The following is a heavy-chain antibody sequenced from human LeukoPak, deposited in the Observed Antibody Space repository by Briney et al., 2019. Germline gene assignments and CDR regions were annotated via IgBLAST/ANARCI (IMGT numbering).Heavy chain of an antibody. J-gene: IGHJ3*01. V-gene: IGHV3-23*01. CDR3: GRDPNGDYVGAFEF. CDR2: IGGSGLYT. CDR1: EFNFASYA. D-gene: IGHD4-17*01. Sequence: GGSLRLSCVASEFNFASYAMTWVRLTPGKGLEWVSSIGGSGLYTNYADSVRGRFTISRDNSKNTLYLQMNSLRAEDTPVYYCGRDPNGDYVGAFEFWGQGTLVSVSS.